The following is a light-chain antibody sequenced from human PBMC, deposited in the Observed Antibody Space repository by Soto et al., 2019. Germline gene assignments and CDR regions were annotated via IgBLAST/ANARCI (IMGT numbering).Light chain of an antibody. CDR1: NSDIGAYDY. Sequence: QLVLTQPASVSGSPGQSITISCSGTNSDIGAYDYVSWYQQHPGKPPKLIIYNVNNRPSGVSFRFSGSKSANTASLTISGLQTEDEADYYCLSHTTRRIYVFGPGTKLTVL. V-gene: IGLV2-14*03. CDR3: LSHTTRRIYV. J-gene: IGLJ1*01. CDR2: NVN.